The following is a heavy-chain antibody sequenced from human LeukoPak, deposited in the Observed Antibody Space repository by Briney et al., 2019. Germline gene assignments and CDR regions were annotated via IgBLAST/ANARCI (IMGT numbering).Heavy chain of an antibody. CDR1: GGSFSGYY. CDR2: INHSGST. Sequence: SETLSLTCAVYGGSFSGYYWSWIRQPPGKGLEWIGEINHSGSTNYNPSLKSRVTISVDTSKNQFSLKLSSVTAADKAVYYCARXXXYGXGSYYNAYYXDYWGQGXLVTV. V-gene: IGHV4-34*01. D-gene: IGHD3-10*01. J-gene: IGHJ4*02. CDR3: ARXXXYGXGSYYNAYYXDY.